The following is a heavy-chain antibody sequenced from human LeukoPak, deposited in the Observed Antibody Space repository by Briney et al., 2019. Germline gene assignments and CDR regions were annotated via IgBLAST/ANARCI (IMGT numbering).Heavy chain of an antibody. J-gene: IGHJ4*02. CDR1: GFTFSSYW. D-gene: IGHD4-11*01. Sequence: GESLRLSCAASGFTFSSYWMSWVRQAPGKGLEWVANMKEDGSEKNYVDSVKGRFTISRDNAKSSLYLQMNSLRAEDTAVYYCARDRGYSTFDFWGQGTLVIVTS. CDR2: MKEDGSEK. V-gene: IGHV3-7*04. CDR3: ARDRGYSTFDF.